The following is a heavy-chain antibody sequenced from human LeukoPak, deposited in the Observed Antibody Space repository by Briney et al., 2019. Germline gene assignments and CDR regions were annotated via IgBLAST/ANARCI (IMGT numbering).Heavy chain of an antibody. Sequence: SETLSLTCTVSGGSISSYYWSWIRQPPGKGLEWIGYIYHSGSTNYNPSLKSRVTISVDTSKNQFSLKLSSVTAADTAVYYCARSDSSGYYATLDYWGQGTLVTVSS. V-gene: IGHV4-59*01. CDR1: GGSISSYY. J-gene: IGHJ4*02. CDR3: ARSDSSGYYATLDY. D-gene: IGHD3-22*01. CDR2: IYHSGST.